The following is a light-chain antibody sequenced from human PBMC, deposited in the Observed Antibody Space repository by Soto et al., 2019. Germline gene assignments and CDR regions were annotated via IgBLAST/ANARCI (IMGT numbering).Light chain of an antibody. J-gene: IGKJ1*01. CDR3: QPTYRTPEP. CDR1: QTIGNF. Sequence: DVHMTQSASSLSASLGDRVTITCRASQTIGNFLNWYQQKPGKAPKLLIYAASSLQSGVPSRFSGSGSGTDFSLTISSLQPEDFTTYYCQPTYRTPEPFGQGTKVDIK. V-gene: IGKV1-39*01. CDR2: AAS.